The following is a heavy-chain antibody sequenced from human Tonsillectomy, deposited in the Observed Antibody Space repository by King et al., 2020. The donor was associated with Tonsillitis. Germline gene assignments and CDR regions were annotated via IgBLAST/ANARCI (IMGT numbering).Heavy chain of an antibody. CDR3: ASGIQLWLLDY. Sequence: VQLVESGAEVKKPGASVKVSCTASGYTFTSYYMHWVRQAPGQGLEWMGIINPSGGSTSYAQKFQGRVTMTKDTSTSTVYMELSSLRSEDTAVYNCASGIQLWLLDYWDQGTLVTVSS. CDR1: GYTFTSYY. V-gene: IGHV1-46*01. J-gene: IGHJ4*02. D-gene: IGHD5-18*01. CDR2: INPSGGST.